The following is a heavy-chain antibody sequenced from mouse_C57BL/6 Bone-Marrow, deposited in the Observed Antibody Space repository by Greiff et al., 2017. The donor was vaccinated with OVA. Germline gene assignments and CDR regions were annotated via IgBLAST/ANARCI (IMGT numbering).Heavy chain of an antibody. J-gene: IGHJ1*03. CDR3: ARERLYYGSSYWYFDV. CDR1: GYTFTSYW. Sequence: QVQLQQPGTELVKPGASVKLSCKASGYTFTSYWMHWVKQRPGQGLEWIGNINPSNGGTNYNEKFKSKATLTVDKSSSTAYMQLSSLTSEDSAVYYCARERLYYGSSYWYFDVWGTGTTVTVSS. CDR2: INPSNGGT. D-gene: IGHD1-1*01. V-gene: IGHV1-53*01.